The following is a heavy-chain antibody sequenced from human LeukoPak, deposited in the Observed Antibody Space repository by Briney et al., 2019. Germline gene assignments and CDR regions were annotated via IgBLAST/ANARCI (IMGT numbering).Heavy chain of an antibody. CDR1: GGSISSYY. CDR3: ARGEHYYGTPPFDP. J-gene: IGHJ5*02. D-gene: IGHD3-10*01. V-gene: IGHV4-59*01. Sequence: KPSETLSLTCTVSGGSISSYYWSWIRQPPGKGLEWIGYIYYSGSTNYNPSLKSRVTISVDTSKNQFSLKLSSVTAADTAVYYCARGEHYYGTPPFDPWGQGTLVTVSS. CDR2: IYYSGST.